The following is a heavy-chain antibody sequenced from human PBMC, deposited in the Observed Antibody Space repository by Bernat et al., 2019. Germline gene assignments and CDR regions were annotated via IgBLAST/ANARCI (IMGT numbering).Heavy chain of an antibody. V-gene: IGHV3-30*03. CDR1: GFTFSSYA. CDR3: ATSASMFRGGGIDV. J-gene: IGHJ6*02. Sequence: QVQLVESGGGVVQPGRSLRLSCAASGFTFSSYAMHWVRQAPGKGLEWVAVISYDGRNKYYADSVKGRFTISRDNSKNTLYLQMNSLRTEDTAVYYCATSASMFRGGGIDVWGQGTTVTVSS. CDR2: ISYDGRNK. D-gene: IGHD3-10*01.